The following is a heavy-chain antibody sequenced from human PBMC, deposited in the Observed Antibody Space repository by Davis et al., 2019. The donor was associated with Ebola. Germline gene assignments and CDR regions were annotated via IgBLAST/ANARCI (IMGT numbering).Heavy chain of an antibody. CDR3: ARGLAFYYDSSGFSWYFDL. CDR2: SYYSENT. J-gene: IGHJ2*01. V-gene: IGHV4-59*01. D-gene: IGHD3-22*01. Sequence: PGGSLRLSCTVSGDSISRYYWSWIRQPPGKGLEWLGYSYYSENTNYNPSLKSRVSISVDTSKGQFSLELSSVTAADTAVYYCARGLAFYYDSSGFSWYFDLWGRGTLVTVSS. CDR1: GDSISRYY.